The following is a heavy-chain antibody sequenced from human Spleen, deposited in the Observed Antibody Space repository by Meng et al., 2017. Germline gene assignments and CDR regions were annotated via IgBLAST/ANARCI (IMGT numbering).Heavy chain of an antibody. Sequence: QVQLQQWGDGLLKPSETRYLTCLVSGWSFSDYYWSWIRQPPGKGLEWIGEINNSGSTNYKPSLESRATISVDTSQNNLSLKLSSVTAADSAVYYCARGPTTMANDFDYWGQGTLVTVSS. CDR1: GWSFSDYY. J-gene: IGHJ4*02. CDR2: INNSGST. D-gene: IGHD4-11*01. CDR3: ARGPTTMANDFDY. V-gene: IGHV4-34*01.